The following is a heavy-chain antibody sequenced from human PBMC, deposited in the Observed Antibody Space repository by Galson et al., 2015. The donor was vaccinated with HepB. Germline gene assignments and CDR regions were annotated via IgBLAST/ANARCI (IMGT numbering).Heavy chain of an antibody. D-gene: IGHD2-15*01. V-gene: IGHV4-59*01. CDR1: GGSINSNS. Sequence: SETLSLTCSVSGGSINSNSWSWIRQPPGRGLQWIGHVYYTGTTDYSPSFKSRVSIAVDTSKTQFFLRLRSVTAAHTAVYYCARERYSQLIEYYSAMDVWGPGTTVTVS. J-gene: IGHJ6*02. CDR3: ARERYSQLIEYYSAMDV. CDR2: VYYTGTT.